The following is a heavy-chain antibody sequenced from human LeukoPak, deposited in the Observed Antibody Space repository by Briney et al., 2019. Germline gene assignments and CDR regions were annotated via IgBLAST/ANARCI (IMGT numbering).Heavy chain of an antibody. Sequence: GGSLRLSCAASGFTFSDYYMSWIRQAPGKGLEWVSYISSSGSTIYYADSVKGRFTISRDNSKNTLYLQMNSLRAEDTAVYYCAKAWFGGNSEYYWGQGTLVTVSS. CDR1: GFTFSDYY. J-gene: IGHJ4*02. D-gene: IGHD4-23*01. CDR3: AKAWFGGNSEYY. CDR2: ISSSGSTI. V-gene: IGHV3-11*04.